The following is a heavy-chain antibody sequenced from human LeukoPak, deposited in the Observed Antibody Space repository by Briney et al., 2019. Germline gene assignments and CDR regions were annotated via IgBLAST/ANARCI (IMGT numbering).Heavy chain of an antibody. Sequence: SVKVSCKASGGTFSSYTISWVRQAPGQGLEWMGRIIPILGIANYAQKFQGRVTITADKSTSTAYMELSSLRSDDTAVYYCARDARGGDSVYWGQGTLVTVSS. CDR3: ARDARGGDSVY. J-gene: IGHJ4*02. CDR2: IIPILGIA. D-gene: IGHD2-21*01. CDR1: GGTFSSYT. V-gene: IGHV1-69*04.